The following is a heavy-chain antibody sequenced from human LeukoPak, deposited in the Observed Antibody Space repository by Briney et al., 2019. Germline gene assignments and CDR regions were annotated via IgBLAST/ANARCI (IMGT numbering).Heavy chain of an antibody. D-gene: IGHD2-2*01. V-gene: IGHV4-34*01. CDR1: GGSFSGYY. CDR3: ARGVVPAARNWFDP. Sequence: SETLSLTCAVYGGSFSGYYWSWIRQPPGKGLEWIGEINHSGSTNYNPSLKSRVTISVDTSKNQFSLKLSSVTAADTAVYYCARGVVPAARNWFDPWGQGTLVSVFS. CDR2: INHSGST. J-gene: IGHJ5*02.